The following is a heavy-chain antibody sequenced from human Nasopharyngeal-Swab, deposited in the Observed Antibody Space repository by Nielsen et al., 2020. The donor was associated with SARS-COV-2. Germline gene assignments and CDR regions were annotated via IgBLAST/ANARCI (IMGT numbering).Heavy chain of an antibody. D-gene: IGHD3-16*01. V-gene: IGHV5-51*01. CDR2: IYPGDSDT. J-gene: IGHJ4*02. Sequence: GESLKISCKGSGYDFANYWIGWVRQMPGKGLEWMGFIYPGDSDTRYTPSFQGQVTISADTSINTPYLQWSSLKASDTAMYYCARQSLTWTFYFDYWGQGTLVSVSS. CDR1: GYDFANYW. CDR3: ARQSLTWTFYFDY.